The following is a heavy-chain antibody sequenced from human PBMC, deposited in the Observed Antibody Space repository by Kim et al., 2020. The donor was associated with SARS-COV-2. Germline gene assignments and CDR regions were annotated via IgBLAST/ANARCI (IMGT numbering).Heavy chain of an antibody. D-gene: IGHD2-2*01. CDR3: AKDGSEHQLLFYYFDY. J-gene: IGHJ4*02. Sequence: GGSLRLSCTASGFTFSNYGFHWVRQAPGKGLEWVATISSDGSLKYYTDSVKGRFTISRDNSKNTLYLQMNSLRAEDTAVYHCAKDGSEHQLLFYYFDYWGQGTLVTVSS. CDR2: ISSDGSLK. CDR1: GFTFSNYG. V-gene: IGHV3-30*18.